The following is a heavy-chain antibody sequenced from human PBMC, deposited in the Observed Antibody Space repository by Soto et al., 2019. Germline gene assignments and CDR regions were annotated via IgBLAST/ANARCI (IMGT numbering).Heavy chain of an antibody. Sequence: QVHLVQSGAEVKKPGASVKVSCKASGYTFTSYAMHWVRQAPGQRLEWMGWINAGNGNTKYSQKFQGRVTITRDTSASTAYMELSSLRSEDTAVYCCARGPGGRDGPVDYWGQGTQVTVSS. CDR3: ARGPGGRDGPVDY. J-gene: IGHJ4*02. D-gene: IGHD2-15*01. CDR1: GYTFTSYA. CDR2: INAGNGNT. V-gene: IGHV1-3*01.